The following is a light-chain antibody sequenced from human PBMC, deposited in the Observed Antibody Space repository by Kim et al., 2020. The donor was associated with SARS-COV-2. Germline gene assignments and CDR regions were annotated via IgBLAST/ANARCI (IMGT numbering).Light chain of an antibody. V-gene: IGKV3-20*01. CDR1: EGRSNKR. Sequence: ERANLSHRAREGRSNKRLGRGQQKTSPAPKPVIMGTSSRATGIASRFSGSGSGTDFALTIIRLEPEDFAVYYCQQYGGALITFGQVTRLGI. J-gene: IGKJ5*01. CDR2: GTS. CDR3: QQYGGALIT.